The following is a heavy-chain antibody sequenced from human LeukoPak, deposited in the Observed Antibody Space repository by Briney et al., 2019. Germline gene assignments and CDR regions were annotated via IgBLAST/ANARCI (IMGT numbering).Heavy chain of an antibody. CDR3: ARESISRDHYYMDV. CDR1: GFTFSSYW. V-gene: IGHV3-7*01. Sequence: GGSLRLSCAASGFTFSSYWMSWVRQAPGKGLEWAANIKQDGSEKYYVDSVKGRFTISRDNAKNSLYLQMNSLRAEDTAVYYCARESISRDHYYMDVWGKGTTVTVSS. CDR2: IKQDGSEK. J-gene: IGHJ6*03.